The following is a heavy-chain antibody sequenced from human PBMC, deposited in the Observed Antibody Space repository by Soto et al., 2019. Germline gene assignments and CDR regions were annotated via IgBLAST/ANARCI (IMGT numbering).Heavy chain of an antibody. Sequence: QVQLVQSGAEVKKPGSSVKVSCKASGGTFSSYTISWVRQAPGQGLEWMGRIIPILGIANYAQKFQGRVTITADKSTSTAYMELSSLRSEDTAVYYCASPRYSSSWRFDYWCQGTLVTVSS. J-gene: IGHJ4*02. CDR2: IIPILGIA. CDR3: ASPRYSSSWRFDY. D-gene: IGHD6-13*01. V-gene: IGHV1-69*02. CDR1: GGTFSSYT.